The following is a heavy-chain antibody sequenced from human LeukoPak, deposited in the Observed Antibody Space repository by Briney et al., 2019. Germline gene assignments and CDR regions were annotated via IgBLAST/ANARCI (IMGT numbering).Heavy chain of an antibody. J-gene: IGHJ4*02. CDR1: GFTFSSYA. D-gene: IGHD3-10*01. Sequence: GESLRLSCAASGFTFSSYAMSWVRQAPGKGLDWVSAISGSGGSTYYADSVKGRFTISRDNSKNTLYLQMNSLRAEDTAVYYCAKAEEGDLSYYFDYWGQGTLVTVSS. CDR2: ISGSGGST. V-gene: IGHV3-23*01. CDR3: AKAEEGDLSYYFDY.